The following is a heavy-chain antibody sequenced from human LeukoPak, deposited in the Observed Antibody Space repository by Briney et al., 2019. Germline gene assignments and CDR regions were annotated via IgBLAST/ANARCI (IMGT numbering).Heavy chain of an antibody. CDR3: TTGLSYYDYVWGSYRSDY. J-gene: IGHJ4*02. V-gene: IGHV3-30*02. D-gene: IGHD3-16*02. Sequence: GGSLRLSCAASGFTFSSYGMHWVRQAPGKGLEWVAFIRYDGSNKYYADSVKGRFTISRDNSKNTLYLQMNSLKTEDTAVYYCTTGLSYYDYVWGSYRSDYWGQGTLVTVSS. CDR1: GFTFSSYG. CDR2: IRYDGSNK.